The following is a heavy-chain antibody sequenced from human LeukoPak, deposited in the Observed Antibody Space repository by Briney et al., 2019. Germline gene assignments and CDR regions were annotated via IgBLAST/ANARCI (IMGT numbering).Heavy chain of an antibody. CDR3: ARDRKAVAGNDAFDI. V-gene: IGHV4-59*01. CDR1: GGSISSYY. J-gene: IGHJ3*02. CDR2: IYFSGST. Sequence: SETLSLTCTVSGGSISSYYWSWFRQPPGKGLEGIGYIYFSGSTNYNPSLRSRVTISVDTSKNQFSLKLSSVTAADTAVYYCARDRKAVAGNDAFDIWGQGTMVTVSS. D-gene: IGHD6-19*01.